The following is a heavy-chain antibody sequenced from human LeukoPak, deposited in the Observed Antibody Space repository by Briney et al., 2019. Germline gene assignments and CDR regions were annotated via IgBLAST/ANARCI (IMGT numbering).Heavy chain of an antibody. V-gene: IGHV5-51*01. CDR3: ARKDSAWYFDY. CDR2: IFPGDSDT. Sequence: GESLKISCKGSGYSFSNYWIGWVRQMPGKGLEWLGIIFPGDSDTRYSPSFQGQVTILADKSISTAYLQWSSLKASDTAMYYCARKDSAWYFDYWGRGTLVTVSS. D-gene: IGHD6-19*01. CDR1: GYSFSNYW. J-gene: IGHJ4*02.